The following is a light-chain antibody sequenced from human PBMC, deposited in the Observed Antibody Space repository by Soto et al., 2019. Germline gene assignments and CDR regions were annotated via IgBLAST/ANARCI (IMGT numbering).Light chain of an antibody. CDR3: ETWDSNTHRV. Sequence: QPVLTQSSSASASLGSSVKLTCTLSSGHSTYIIAWHQQQPGKAPRYLMKLERSGSYNKGSGVPDRFSGYSSGADRYLTISNLQFEDEADYYCETWDSNTHRVFGGGTKLTVL. CDR2: LERSGSY. V-gene: IGLV4-60*02. J-gene: IGLJ3*02. CDR1: SGHSTYI.